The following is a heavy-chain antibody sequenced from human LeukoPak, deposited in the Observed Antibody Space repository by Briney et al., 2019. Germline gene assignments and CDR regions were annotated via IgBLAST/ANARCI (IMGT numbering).Heavy chain of an antibody. CDR1: GGSISSYY. V-gene: IGHV4-59*08. CDR3: ARGSRRLADFHY. D-gene: IGHD1-26*01. CDR2: IYDSGST. J-gene: IGHJ4*02. Sequence: TSETLSLTCTVSGGSISSYYWSWMGQPPGKGLEWVGYIYDSGSTNYNPSLKSRVPISVDTSKNQFSLKLSSVAAADTAVYYCARGSRRLADFHYWGQGTLVTVSS.